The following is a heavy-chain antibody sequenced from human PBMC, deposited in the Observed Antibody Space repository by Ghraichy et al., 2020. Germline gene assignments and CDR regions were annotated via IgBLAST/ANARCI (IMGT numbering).Heavy chain of an antibody. CDR1: GFTFSSNA. J-gene: IGHJ4*02. V-gene: IGHV3-23*01. CDR2: ISGSGGST. Sequence: GGSLRLSCAASGFTFSSNAMSWVRRAPGKGLDWVSGISGSGGSTYYADSVKGRFTISRDNSKNTLFLQMNSLRAEDTAVYYCAALVVDSWGQGTLVTVSS. CDR3: AALVVDS.